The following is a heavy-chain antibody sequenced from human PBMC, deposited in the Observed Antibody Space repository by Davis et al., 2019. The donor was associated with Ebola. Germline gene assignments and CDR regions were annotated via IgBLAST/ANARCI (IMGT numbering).Heavy chain of an antibody. Sequence: PSETLSLTCAVYGGSISGYYWSWIRQPPGKGLEWSGEINHSGSTNYNPSLKSRVTISVDTSKNQFSLKLSSVTAADTAVYYCASHGGDYRGVGNYWGQGTLVTVSS. D-gene: IGHD4-17*01. V-gene: IGHV4-34*01. J-gene: IGHJ4*02. CDR3: ASHGGDYRGVGNY. CDR2: INHSGST. CDR1: GGSISGYY.